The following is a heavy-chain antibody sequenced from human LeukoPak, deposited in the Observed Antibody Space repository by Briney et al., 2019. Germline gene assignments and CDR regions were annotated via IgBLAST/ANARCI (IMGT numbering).Heavy chain of an antibody. V-gene: IGHV3-7*03. Sequence: GGSLRLSCAASGFTLSSFWMSWVRQAPGKGLEWVAIIKQDGSEKHYVDFVKGRFTISRDNAKSSLYLQMNSLRAEDTAVYYCARGGFYPDYWGQGTLVTVSS. CDR3: ARGGFYPDY. CDR2: IKQDGSEK. CDR1: GFTLSSFW. D-gene: IGHD3-3*01. J-gene: IGHJ4*02.